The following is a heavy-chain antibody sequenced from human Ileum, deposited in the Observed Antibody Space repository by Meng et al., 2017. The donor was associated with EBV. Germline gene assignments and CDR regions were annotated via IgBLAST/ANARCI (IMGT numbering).Heavy chain of an antibody. CDR1: GFTFSSYW. CDR3: AISITVTTDY. V-gene: IGHV3-74*01. J-gene: IGHJ4*02. Sequence: EVQLVESGGTLVQPGGSLRLSCAASGFTFSSYWMHWVRQAPGKGLVWVSRINRDGSNTNYADSVKGRFTISRDNAKNTLYLQMNSLRAEDTAMYYRAISITVTTDYWGQGTLVTVSS. D-gene: IGHD4-17*01. CDR2: INRDGSNT.